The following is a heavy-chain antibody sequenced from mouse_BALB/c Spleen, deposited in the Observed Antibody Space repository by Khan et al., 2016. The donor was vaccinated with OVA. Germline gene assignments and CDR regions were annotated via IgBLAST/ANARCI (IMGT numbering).Heavy chain of an antibody. CDR1: GFSFSSYS. Sequence: EVELVESGGGLARPGGSLKLSCAASGFSFSSYSMSWVRLTPGKRLEWVATINSGGSYTYYPHSVKDRSTISTDNAKNTQHLQVNSLRSEDTAMYYCTGHRGYYGNSPCFDYWGQGTTVTVSS. D-gene: IGHD1-1*01. CDR3: TGHRGYYGNSPCFDY. V-gene: IGHV5-6-4*01. J-gene: IGHJ2*01. CDR2: INSGGSYT.